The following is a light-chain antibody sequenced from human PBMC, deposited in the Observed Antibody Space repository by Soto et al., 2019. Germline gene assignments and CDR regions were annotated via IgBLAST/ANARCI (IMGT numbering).Light chain of an antibody. V-gene: IGKV1-33*01. CDR2: AAS. CDR1: QDINIF. CDR3: QQYVRLPPT. Sequence: DIQMTQSPASLSASVGDRVTITCRASQDINIFLSWFQQRPGQAPRLLIYAASKLQPGVPSRFSGGSSGSDFIFTVDNLQPEDFATYYCQQYVRLPPTFGRGTKL. J-gene: IGKJ2*01.